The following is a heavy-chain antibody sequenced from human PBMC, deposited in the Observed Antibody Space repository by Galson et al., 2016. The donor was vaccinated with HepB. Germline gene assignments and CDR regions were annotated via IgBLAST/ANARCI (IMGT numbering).Heavy chain of an antibody. CDR3: ASSPGAGL. V-gene: IGHV3-48*02. Sequence: SLRLSCAASGFTFSSYSVHWVRQAPGRGLEWISFIFNSSTIYYAASVKGRFSISRDSSKNTLYLHMNSRRNEDTAVDYCASSPGAGLWGQGTLVTVSS. J-gene: IGHJ4*02. CDR1: GFTFSSYS. D-gene: IGHD1-26*01. CDR2: IFNSSTI.